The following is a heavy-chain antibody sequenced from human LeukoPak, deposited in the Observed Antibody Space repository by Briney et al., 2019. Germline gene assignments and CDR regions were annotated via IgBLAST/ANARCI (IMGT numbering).Heavy chain of an antibody. CDR1: GFTFSSYS. CDR2: ISSSSSTI. J-gene: IGHJ5*02. V-gene: IGHV3-48*02. Sequence: QPGGSLRLSCAASGFTFSSYSMNWVRQAPGKGLEWVSYISSSSSTIYYADSVKGRFTISRDNAKNSLYLQMNSLRDEDTAVYYCARDQMDSSGYYYSPWGQGTLVTVSS. CDR3: ARDQMDSSGYYYSP. D-gene: IGHD3-22*01.